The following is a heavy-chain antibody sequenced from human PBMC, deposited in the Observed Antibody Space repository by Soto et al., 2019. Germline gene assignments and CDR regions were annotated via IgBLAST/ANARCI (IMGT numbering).Heavy chain of an antibody. D-gene: IGHD1-26*01. Sequence: SGPTLVNPTETLTLTCTVSGFSLSNARMGVSWIRQPPGKALEWLAHIFSNDEKSYSTSLKSRLTISKDTSKSQVVLTMTNMDPVDTATYYCARGAGGPHYYYYMDVWGKGTTVTVSS. CDR1: GFSLSNARMG. CDR3: ARGAGGPHYYYYMDV. J-gene: IGHJ6*03. CDR2: IFSNDEK. V-gene: IGHV2-26*01.